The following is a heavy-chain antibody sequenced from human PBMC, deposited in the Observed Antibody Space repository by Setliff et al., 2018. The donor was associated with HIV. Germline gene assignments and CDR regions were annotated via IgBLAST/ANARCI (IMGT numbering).Heavy chain of an antibody. D-gene: IGHD4-17*01. V-gene: IGHV1-69*13. CDR1: GRTFRSYA. J-gene: IGHJ3*02. CDR3: AKDRDYGDRGDAFDI. CDR2: FIPIFGTA. Sequence: SVKVSCKASGRTFRSYAISWVRQAPGQGLEWMGGFIPIFGTANYAQKFQGRVTITADESTSTAYMELSSLRSEDTAVYYCAKDRDYGDRGDAFDIWGQGTMVTVSS.